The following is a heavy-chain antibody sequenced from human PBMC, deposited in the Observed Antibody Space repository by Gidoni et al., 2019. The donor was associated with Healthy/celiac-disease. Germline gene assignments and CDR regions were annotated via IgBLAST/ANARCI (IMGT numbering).Heavy chain of an antibody. D-gene: IGHD3-3*01. V-gene: IGHV3-21*01. Sequence: EVQLVESGGGLVKPGGSLRLSCAASGFTFSSYSRNWVRQAPGKGLEWVSSISSSSSYIYYADSVKGRFTISRDNAKNSLYLQMNSLRAEDTAVYYCARGLLEWLSTLDYGMDVWGQGTTVTVSS. CDR3: ARGLLEWLSTLDYGMDV. J-gene: IGHJ6*02. CDR1: GFTFSSYS. CDR2: ISSSSSYI.